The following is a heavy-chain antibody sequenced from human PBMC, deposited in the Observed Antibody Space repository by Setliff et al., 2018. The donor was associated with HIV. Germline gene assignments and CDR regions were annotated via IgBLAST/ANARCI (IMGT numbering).Heavy chain of an antibody. CDR3: ARGKTWLRFLDY. V-gene: IGHV1-18*01. J-gene: IGHJ4*02. CDR2: INTHSGYT. D-gene: IGHD5-12*01. Sequence: GASVKVSCKASGYTFNNYGISWVRQAPGQGLEWMGWINTHSGYTNCAQNVQGRVTVTMDTSTSTAYMELRSLKSDDTAVYYCARGKTWLRFLDYWGQGTLVTVS. CDR1: GYTFNNYG.